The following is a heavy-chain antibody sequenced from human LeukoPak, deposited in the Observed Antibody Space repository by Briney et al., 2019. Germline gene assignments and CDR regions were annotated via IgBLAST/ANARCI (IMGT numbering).Heavy chain of an antibody. J-gene: IGHJ3*02. CDR1: GGSFSGYY. Sequence: PSETLSLTCAVYGGSFSGYYWSWIRQPPGKGLEWIGEINHSGSTNYNPSLKSRVTISVDTSKNQFSLKLSSVTAADTAVYYCARLRMTYSSGWNDGFDIWGQGTMVTVSS. V-gene: IGHV4-34*01. D-gene: IGHD6-19*01. CDR3: ARLRMTYSSGWNDGFDI. CDR2: INHSGST.